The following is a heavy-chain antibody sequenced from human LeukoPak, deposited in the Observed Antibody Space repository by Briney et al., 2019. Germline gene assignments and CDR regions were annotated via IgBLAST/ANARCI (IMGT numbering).Heavy chain of an antibody. V-gene: IGHV4-59*11. CDR1: GGSIRSHS. Sequence: PSETLSLTCTVSGGSIRSHSWSWIRQSPGKGLECIGYVYYSGSTNYNPSLKSRVTMSLDTSQNEFSLKLSSVTAADTAAYYCARGCSDGICYTNAFDFWGQGTLVIVSS. CDR3: ARGCSDGICYTNAFDF. CDR2: VYYSGST. J-gene: IGHJ3*01. D-gene: IGHD2-8*01.